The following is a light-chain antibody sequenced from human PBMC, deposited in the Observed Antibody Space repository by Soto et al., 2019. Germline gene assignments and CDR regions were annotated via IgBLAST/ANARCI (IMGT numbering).Light chain of an antibody. Sequence: QSALTQPPSASGSPGQSVTSSCTGTSSDVGGYNYVSWYQQHPGKAHKLMIYEVSKRPSGVPDRFYGSKSGNTASLTVSGLQAEDEADYYCSSYAGSRVVFGGGTKLTVL. CDR1: SSDVGGYNY. CDR2: EVS. J-gene: IGLJ2*01. V-gene: IGLV2-8*01. CDR3: SSYAGSRVV.